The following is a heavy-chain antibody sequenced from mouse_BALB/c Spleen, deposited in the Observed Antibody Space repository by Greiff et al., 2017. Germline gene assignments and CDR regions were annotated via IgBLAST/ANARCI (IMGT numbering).Heavy chain of an antibody. J-gene: IGHJ4*01. D-gene: IGHD2-3*01. CDR2: IYPGDGDT. Sequence: VQLQQSGPELVKPGASVKISCKASGYAFSSSWMNWVKQRPGQGLEWIGRIYPGDGDTNYNGKFKGKATLTADKSSSTAYMQLSSLTSVDSAVYFCARLDDGYYGAMDYWGQGTSVTVSS. CDR1: GYAFSSSW. CDR3: ARLDDGYYGAMDY. V-gene: IGHV1-82*01.